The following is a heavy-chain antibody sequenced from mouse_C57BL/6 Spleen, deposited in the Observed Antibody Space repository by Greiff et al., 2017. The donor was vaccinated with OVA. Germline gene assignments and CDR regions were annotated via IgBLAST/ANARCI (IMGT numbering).Heavy chain of an antibody. D-gene: IGHD2-4*01. CDR1: GFTFSDYG. V-gene: IGHV5-17*01. CDR2: ISSGSSTI. J-gene: IGHJ3*01. CDR3: ASIYDYDGAY. Sequence: EVQLVESGGGLVKPGGSLKLSCAASGFTFSDYGMHWVRQAPEKGLEWVAYISSGSSTIYYADTVKGRFTISRDNAKNTLFLQMTSLRSEDTAMYYCASIYDYDGAYWGQGTLVTVSA.